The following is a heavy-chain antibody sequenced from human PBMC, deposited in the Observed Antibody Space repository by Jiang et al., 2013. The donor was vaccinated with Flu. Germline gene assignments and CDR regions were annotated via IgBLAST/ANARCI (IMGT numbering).Heavy chain of an antibody. CDR3: ARDRGIAAAGLDAFDI. D-gene: IGHD6-13*01. J-gene: IGHJ3*02. CDR1: Y. V-gene: IGHV1-2*02. CDR2: INPNSGGT. Sequence: YMHWVRQAPGQGLEWMGWINPNSGGTNYAQKFQGRVTMTRDTSISTAYMELSRLRSDDTAVYYCARDRGIAAAGLDAFDIWGQGTMVTVSS.